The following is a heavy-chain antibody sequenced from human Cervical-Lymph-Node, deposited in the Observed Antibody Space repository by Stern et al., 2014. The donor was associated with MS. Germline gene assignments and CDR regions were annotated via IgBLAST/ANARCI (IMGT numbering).Heavy chain of an antibody. Sequence: EVQLVESGGGVIQPGGSLRLSCTASGDYMTWVRQAPGKGLEWVSLIANVGSTFYTDSVKGRFTISRDDSKNTVYLHMTSLRAEDTAMYYCARDTSSPERSDWWGQGTLVTVSS. D-gene: IGHD1-1*01. CDR2: IANVGST. CDR3: ARDTSSPERSDW. V-gene: IGHV3-53*01. CDR1: GDY. J-gene: IGHJ4*02.